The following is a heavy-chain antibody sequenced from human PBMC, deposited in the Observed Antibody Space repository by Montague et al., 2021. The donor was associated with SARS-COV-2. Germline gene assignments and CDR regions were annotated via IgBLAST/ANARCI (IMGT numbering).Heavy chain of an antibody. V-gene: IGHV4-39*01. CDR1: GASISSSYY. Sequence: SETLSLTCTGSGASISSSYYWGWIRQPSGKGLEWIGSNYFSGTTYYNPSLKSRVTISAGSSRRQFSLKTNFVTAADTAVYFWARRHSGGWCAGTTCYGSAFDYWGQGTLVTVSS. CDR3: ARRHSGGWCAGTTCYGSAFDY. J-gene: IGHJ4*02. D-gene: IGHD5-12*01. CDR2: NYFSGTT.